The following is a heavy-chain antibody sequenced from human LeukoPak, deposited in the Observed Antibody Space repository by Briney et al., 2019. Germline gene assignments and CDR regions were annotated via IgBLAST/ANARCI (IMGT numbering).Heavy chain of an antibody. V-gene: IGHV3-33*01. D-gene: IGHD6-19*01. J-gene: IGHJ4*02. Sequence: HPGRSLRLSCVASGFSLSSYGIHWVRQAPGKGLEWVAVMWYDGSDSYYADSVKGRFTISRDNSRNTLYLQMNSLRAEDTAVYYCARDHTPYSYSSGYFDYWGQGTLVTVPS. CDR2: MWYDGSDS. CDR3: ARDHTPYSYSSGYFDY. CDR1: GFSLSSYG.